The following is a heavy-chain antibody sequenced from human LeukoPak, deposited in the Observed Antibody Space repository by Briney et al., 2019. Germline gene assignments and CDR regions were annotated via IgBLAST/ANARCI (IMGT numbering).Heavy chain of an antibody. D-gene: IGHD4-17*01. Sequence: GGSLRLSCAASGFTFSSYSMNWVGQAAGKGGEWVASISSSRRDIYYADSVKGRFTISRDKAKNSLYMQMNSLRAEDTAVYYCARGDPYGDYGVPSDYWGQGTLVTVSS. CDR1: GFTFSSYS. CDR3: ARGDPYGDYGVPSDY. CDR2: ISSSRRDI. V-gene: IGHV3-21*01. J-gene: IGHJ4*02.